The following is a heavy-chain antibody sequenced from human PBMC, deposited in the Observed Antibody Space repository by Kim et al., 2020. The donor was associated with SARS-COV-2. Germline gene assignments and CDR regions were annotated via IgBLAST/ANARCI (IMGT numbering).Heavy chain of an antibody. V-gene: IGHV4-34*01. J-gene: IGHJ4*02. Sequence: SETLSLTCAVYGGSFSGYYWSWIRQPPGKGLEWIGEINHSGSTNYNPSLKSRVTISVDTSKNQFSLKLSSVTAADTAVYYCARGGFIRGVITDYWGQGTLVTVSS. CDR1: GGSFSGYY. CDR3: ARGGFIRGVITDY. CDR2: INHSGST. D-gene: IGHD3-10*01.